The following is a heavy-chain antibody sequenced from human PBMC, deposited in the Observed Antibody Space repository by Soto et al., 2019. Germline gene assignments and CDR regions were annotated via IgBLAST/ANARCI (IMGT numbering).Heavy chain of an antibody. CDR3: ARRGYCRSTSCPGAFDI. CDR1: GYTFTSYD. D-gene: IGHD2-2*01. J-gene: IGHJ3*02. V-gene: IGHV1-8*01. Sequence: QVQLVQSGAEVKKPGASVKVSCKASGYTFTSYDINWVRQATGQGLEWRGWMNPNSGNAGYAQKFQGRVTMTTNTSISTDYLELSSLRSEDTAVYYCARRGYCRSTSCPGAFDIWGQGTMVTVAS. CDR2: MNPNSGNA.